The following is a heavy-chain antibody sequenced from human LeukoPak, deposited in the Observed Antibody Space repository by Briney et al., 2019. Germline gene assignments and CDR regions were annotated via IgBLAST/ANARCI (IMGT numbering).Heavy chain of an antibody. Sequence: PGGSLRLSGAASGFTFSSYGMHWVRQAPGKGLEWVAVISYDGSNKYYADSVKGRFTISRDNSKNTLYLQMNSLRAEDTAVYYCAKDWGAWGYGYYFDYWGQGTLVTVSS. V-gene: IGHV3-30*18. J-gene: IGHJ4*02. D-gene: IGHD3-16*01. CDR2: ISYDGSNK. CDR3: AKDWGAWGYGYYFDY. CDR1: GFTFSSYG.